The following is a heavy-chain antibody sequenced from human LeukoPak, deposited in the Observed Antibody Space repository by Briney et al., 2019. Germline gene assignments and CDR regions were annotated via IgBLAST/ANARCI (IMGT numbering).Heavy chain of an antibody. J-gene: IGHJ4*02. CDR3: ARENIVVVVAAHGSNDY. Sequence: GESMRLSCAASGFTFSRSSMNWVRKAPGKGREWVSSIMSMSSHIYHAHSVKGRFTISRDNAKNSLYLQMHSLRAEDTAVYYCARENIVVVVAAHGSNDYWGQGTLVTVSP. CDR1: GFTFSRSS. D-gene: IGHD2-15*01. V-gene: IGHV3-21*01. CDR2: IMSMSSHI.